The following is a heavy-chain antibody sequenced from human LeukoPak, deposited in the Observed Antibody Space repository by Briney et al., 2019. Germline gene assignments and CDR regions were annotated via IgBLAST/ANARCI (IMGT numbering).Heavy chain of an antibody. D-gene: IGHD2-8*01. J-gene: IGHJ4*02. CDR3: AKRMGDY. CDR2: ISDSGGST. CDR1: GFTFCSYA. Sequence: QPGGSLRLSCEASGFTFCSYAMSWVRQAPGKGLEWVSSISDSGGSTFYADSVKGRFTISRDNSKNTLYLQMNSLRAEDTAIYFCAKRMGDYWGQGTLVTVSS. V-gene: IGHV3-23*01.